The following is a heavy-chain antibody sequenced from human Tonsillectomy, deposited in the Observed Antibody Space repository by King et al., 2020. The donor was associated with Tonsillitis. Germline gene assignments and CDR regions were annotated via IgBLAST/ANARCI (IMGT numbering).Heavy chain of an antibody. CDR3: ARDLVTTTNWFDP. CDR2: ISSSRTYI. CDR1: GFTFSDHY. D-gene: IGHD5-12*01. J-gene: IGHJ5*02. V-gene: IGHV3-11*05. Sequence: VQLVESGGGLVKPGGSLRLSCAASGFTFSDHYMNWIRQAPGKGLEWVSYISSSRTYINYADSVKGRFTISRDNAKNSLYLQMNSLRAEDTAVYYCARDLVTTTNWFDPWGQGTLVTVSS.